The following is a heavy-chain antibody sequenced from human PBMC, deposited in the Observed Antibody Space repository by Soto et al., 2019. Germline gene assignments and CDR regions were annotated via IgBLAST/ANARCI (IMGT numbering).Heavy chain of an antibody. J-gene: IGHJ6*02. Sequence: QVTLKESGPVLVKPTETLTLTCTVSGFSLSNARMGVSWIRQPPGKALEWLAHIFSNDEKSYSTSLKSRLTISQDTSKSQVVLTMTNRDPVDTATYYRARDYEFWSGQYYYYGMDVWGQGTTVTVFS. D-gene: IGHD3-3*01. CDR1: GFSLSNARMG. CDR3: ARDYEFWSGQYYYYGMDV. CDR2: IFSNDEK. V-gene: IGHV2-26*01.